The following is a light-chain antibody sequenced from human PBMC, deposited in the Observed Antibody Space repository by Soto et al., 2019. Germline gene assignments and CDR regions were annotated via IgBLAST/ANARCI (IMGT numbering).Light chain of an antibody. CDR2: EVS. V-gene: IGLV2-8*01. Sequence: QSVLTQPPSASGSPGQSVTISCTGTSSDVGAYNYVSWYQQSPGKAPKPLIYEVSKRPSGVPDRFSGSKSGNTASLTVSGLQAEDEADYYCAAWDDNLWLFGGGTRLTVL. CDR3: AAWDDNLWL. J-gene: IGLJ3*02. CDR1: SSDVGAYNY.